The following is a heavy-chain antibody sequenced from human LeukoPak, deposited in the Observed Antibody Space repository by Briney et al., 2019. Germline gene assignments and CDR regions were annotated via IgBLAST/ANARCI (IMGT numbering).Heavy chain of an antibody. Sequence: GASVKVSCKASGYTFTSYGISWVRQAPGQGLEWMGWISAYNGNTNYAQKLQGRVTMTTDTSTSTAYMELRSLRSDDTAVYYCARTGTYYDSSGYSNDAFDIWGQGTMVTVSS. D-gene: IGHD3-22*01. J-gene: IGHJ3*02. V-gene: IGHV1-18*01. CDR3: ARTGTYYDSSGYSNDAFDI. CDR1: GYTFTSYG. CDR2: ISAYNGNT.